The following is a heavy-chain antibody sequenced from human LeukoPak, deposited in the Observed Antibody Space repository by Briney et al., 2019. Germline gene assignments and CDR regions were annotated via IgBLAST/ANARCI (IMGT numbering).Heavy chain of an antibody. D-gene: IGHD3-22*01. CDR3: ARAGYLSLFDY. CDR1: GYTFSGYY. V-gene: IGHV1-2*02. J-gene: IGHJ4*02. CDR2: INPKSGGT. Sequence: WASVKVSCKASGYTFSGYYMHWVRQAPGQGLEWMGWINPKSGGTNEAQKFHDRVTMTRDTSIRTAYMEVSRLRSDDTAVYYCARAGYLSLFDYWGQGTPVTVSS.